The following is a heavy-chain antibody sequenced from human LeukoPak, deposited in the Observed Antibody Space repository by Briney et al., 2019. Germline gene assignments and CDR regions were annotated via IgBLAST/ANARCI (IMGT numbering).Heavy chain of an antibody. D-gene: IGHD4-23*01. Sequence: GRSLRLSCAASGFTFDDYAMHWVRQAPGKGLEWVSGISWNSGSIGYADSVKGRFTISRDNAKNSLYLQMNSLRAEDMALYYCAIDLYGGNSGVFDYWGQGTLVTVSS. CDR1: GFTFDDYA. J-gene: IGHJ4*02. CDR2: ISWNSGSI. V-gene: IGHV3-9*03. CDR3: AIDLYGGNSGVFDY.